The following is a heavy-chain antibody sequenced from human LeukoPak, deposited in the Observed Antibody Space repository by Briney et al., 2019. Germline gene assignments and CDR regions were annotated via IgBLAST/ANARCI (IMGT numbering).Heavy chain of an antibody. CDR3: ARGPYIGSYLTSGYFDN. CDR2: ISSSSSTI. V-gene: IGHV3-48*01. D-gene: IGHD3-10*01. CDR1: GFTFSSYS. J-gene: IGHJ4*02. Sequence: GGSLRLSCAASGFTFSSYSMNWVRQAPGKGLEWVSYISSSSSTIYYADSVKGRFTISRDNAKNSLYLQMNSLRAEDTAVYYCARGPYIGSYLTSGYFDNWGQGTPVTVSS.